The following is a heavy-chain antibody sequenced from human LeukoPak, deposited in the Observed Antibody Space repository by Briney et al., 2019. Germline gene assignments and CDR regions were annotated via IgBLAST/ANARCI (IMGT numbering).Heavy chain of an antibody. V-gene: IGHV3-30*03. D-gene: IGHD1-26*01. CDR1: GLAFSTYA. CDR2: ISYDGSYK. Sequence: PGGSLRLSCSASGLAFSTYAMHWVRQAPGKGLEWVAVISYDGSYKDYGDPVKGRVTLSRDNSKSTVFLEMSSLRAEDTAVYHCARARLQWEVRYPRFDSWGQGTLVTVSS. CDR3: ARARLQWEVRYPRFDS. J-gene: IGHJ4*02.